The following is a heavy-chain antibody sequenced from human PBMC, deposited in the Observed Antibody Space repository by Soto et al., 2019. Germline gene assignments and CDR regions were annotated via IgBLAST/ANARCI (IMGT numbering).Heavy chain of an antibody. CDR3: ARGRGFGDYSFDL. Sequence: QVQLVQSGAEVKKPGSSVKVSCNASGGTLRSYAITWVRQAPGQGLEWMGGIIPMIGTPKYAQKFQGRLMITADESTSTAYMELSSLRSEDTAVYYCARGRGFGDYSFDLWGQGTKVTVSS. CDR2: IIPMIGTP. CDR1: GGTLRSYA. V-gene: IGHV1-69*01. D-gene: IGHD2-21*02. J-gene: IGHJ3*01.